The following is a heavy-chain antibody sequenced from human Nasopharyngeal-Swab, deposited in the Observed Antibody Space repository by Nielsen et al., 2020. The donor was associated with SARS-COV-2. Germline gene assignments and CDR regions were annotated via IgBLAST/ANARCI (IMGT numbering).Heavy chain of an antibody. V-gene: IGHV7-4-1*02. CDR3: ARDGTHCSGGTCFDN. CDR1: GYSFTNYG. J-gene: IGHJ5*02. CDR2: INTKTGNP. D-gene: IGHD2-15*01. Sequence: ASVTVSCKASGYSFTNYGVNWVRQAPGQGLEWMGWINTKTGNPTYAQGFTGRFVFSLDTSVTTAYLQISSLEAEDTAVYYCARDGTHCSGGTCFDNWGQGTLVTVSS.